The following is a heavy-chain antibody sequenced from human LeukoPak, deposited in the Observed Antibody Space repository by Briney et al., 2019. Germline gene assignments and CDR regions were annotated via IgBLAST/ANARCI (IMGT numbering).Heavy chain of an antibody. D-gene: IGHD6-19*01. V-gene: IGHV3-23*01. CDR3: AKDSRRVSGWYYFDY. J-gene: IGHJ4*02. Sequence: GGSLRLSCAASRFSFSNYAMSWIRQTPGKGLECVSPIFDSGDRAYYADSVKGRLTISRDNSKNTLYLQMNSLRAEDTAVYYCAKDSRRVSGWYYFDYWGQGTLVTVSS. CDR1: RFSFSNYA. CDR2: IFDSGDRA.